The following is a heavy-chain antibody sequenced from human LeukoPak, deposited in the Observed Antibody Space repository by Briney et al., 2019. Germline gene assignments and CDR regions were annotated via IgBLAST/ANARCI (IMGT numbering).Heavy chain of an antibody. J-gene: IGHJ4*02. Sequence: SETLSLTCAVSGGSISSSNWWSWVRQPPGKGLEWIGEIYHSESTNYNPSLKSRVTISVDKSKNQFSLKLSSVTAADTAVYYCARSRRGYSGYDTPRHFDYWGQGTLVTVSS. CDR1: GGSISSSNW. CDR2: IYHSEST. D-gene: IGHD5-12*01. CDR3: ARSRRGYSGYDTPRHFDY. V-gene: IGHV4-4*02.